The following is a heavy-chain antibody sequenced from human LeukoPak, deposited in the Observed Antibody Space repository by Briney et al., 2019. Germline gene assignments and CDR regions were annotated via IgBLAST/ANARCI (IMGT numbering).Heavy chain of an antibody. CDR3: ARNSGSGSSSSFDY. V-gene: IGHV1-69*05. CDR1: GGTFSSYA. CDR2: IIPIFGTA. Sequence: ASVKVSCKASGGTFSSYAISWVRQAPGQGLEWMGGIIPIFGTANYEKKFQGRVTITTDESTSTAYMELSSLRSEDTAVYYCARNSGSGSSSSFDYWGQGTLVTVSS. J-gene: IGHJ4*02. D-gene: IGHD6-6*01.